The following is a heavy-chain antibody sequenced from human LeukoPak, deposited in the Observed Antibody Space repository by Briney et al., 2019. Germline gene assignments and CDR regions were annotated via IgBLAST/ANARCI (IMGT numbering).Heavy chain of an antibody. CDR1: GFTFNNYA. J-gene: IGHJ4*02. Sequence: GGSLRLSCTASGFTFNNYAMSWVRQAPGKGPEWVSLIAGSGGDGYTVDSVKGRFIISRDNSKNSIYLQLNSLRPEDTAVYYCAKMAIAKGATQGRGFLQFGFWGQGTLVTVSS. CDR2: IAGSGGDG. CDR3: AKMAIAKGATQGRGFLQFGF. D-gene: IGHD3-3*01. V-gene: IGHV3-23*01.